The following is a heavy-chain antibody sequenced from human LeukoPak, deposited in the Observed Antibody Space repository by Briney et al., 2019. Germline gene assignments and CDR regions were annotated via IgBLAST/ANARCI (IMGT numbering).Heavy chain of an antibody. CDR3: ASYIVGATGGYYFDY. D-gene: IGHD1-26*01. CDR2: INHSGST. CDR1: GGSFSGYY. Sequence: SETLSLTCAVYGGSFSGYYWSWIRQPPGKGLEWIGEINHSGSTNYNPSLKSQVTISVDTSKNQFSLKLSSVTAADTAVYYCASYIVGATGGYYFDYWGQGTLVTVSS. J-gene: IGHJ4*02. V-gene: IGHV4-34*01.